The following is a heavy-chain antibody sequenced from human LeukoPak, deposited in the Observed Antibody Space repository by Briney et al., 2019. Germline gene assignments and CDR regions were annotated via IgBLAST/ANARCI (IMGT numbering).Heavy chain of an antibody. CDR2: MNPNSGNT. D-gene: IGHD3-9*01. Sequence: VASVKVSCKASGYAFTDYDINWVRQATGQGLEWMGWMNPNSGNTGYTQKFQGRVTMTRNTSISTAYMELSSLRSEDTAVYYCARAELRYFDWPPGDYWGQGTLVTVSS. J-gene: IGHJ4*02. V-gene: IGHV1-8*01. CDR1: GYAFTDYD. CDR3: ARAELRYFDWPPGDY.